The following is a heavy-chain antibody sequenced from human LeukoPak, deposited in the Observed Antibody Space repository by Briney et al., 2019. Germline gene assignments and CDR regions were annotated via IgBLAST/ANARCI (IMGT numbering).Heavy chain of an antibody. CDR1: GYTFASYG. CDR3: ARSAARYSYATVNFDY. V-gene: IGHV1-18*04. Sequence: ASVTVSFKASGYTFASYGISWVRQAPGQGLEWMGWISAYNGNTNYAQKLQGRVTMTTDTSTSTAYMELRSLRSDDTAVYYCARSAARYSYATVNFDYWGQGTLVTVSS. CDR2: ISAYNGNT. D-gene: IGHD5-18*01. J-gene: IGHJ4*02.